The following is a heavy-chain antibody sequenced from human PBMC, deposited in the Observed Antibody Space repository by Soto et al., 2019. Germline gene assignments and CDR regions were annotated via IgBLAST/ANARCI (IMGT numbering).Heavy chain of an antibody. J-gene: IGHJ4*02. CDR1: GGPVSSGSYY. CDR2: IYYSGST. CDR3: ARALYGGIDY. D-gene: IGHD3-16*01. Sequence: SETLSLTCTVSGGPVSSGSYYWSWIRQPPGKGLEWIGYIYYSGSTNYNPSLKSRVTISVDTSKNQFSLKLSSVTAADTAVYYCARALYGGIDYWGQGTLVTVSS. V-gene: IGHV4-61*01.